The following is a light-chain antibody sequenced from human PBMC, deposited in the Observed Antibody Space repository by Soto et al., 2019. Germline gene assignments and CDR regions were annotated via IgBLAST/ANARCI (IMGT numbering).Light chain of an antibody. Sequence: DIQMTQAPSSLSASLGDRVTITCRASQSIASYLNWYQQKPGKAPKLLIYAASSLQSGVPSRFSGSGSGTDFTLTIRSLQPEDFATYYCQQSYTTPITFGQGTRLEI. CDR3: QQSYTTPIT. CDR2: AAS. J-gene: IGKJ5*01. CDR1: QSIASY. V-gene: IGKV1-39*01.